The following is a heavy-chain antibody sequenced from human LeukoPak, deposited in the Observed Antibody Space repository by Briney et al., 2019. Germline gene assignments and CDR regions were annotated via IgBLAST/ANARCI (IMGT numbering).Heavy chain of an antibody. Sequence: PGGSLGLSCAASGFTFSSYGMHWVRQAPGKGLEWVAFIRYDGSNKYYADSVKGRFTISRDNSKNTLYLQMNSLRAEDTAVYYCATSSRGFGSYYYGMDVWGQGTTVTVSS. V-gene: IGHV3-30*02. D-gene: IGHD3-10*01. CDR1: GFTFSSYG. CDR3: ATSSRGFGSYYYGMDV. J-gene: IGHJ6*02. CDR2: IRYDGSNK.